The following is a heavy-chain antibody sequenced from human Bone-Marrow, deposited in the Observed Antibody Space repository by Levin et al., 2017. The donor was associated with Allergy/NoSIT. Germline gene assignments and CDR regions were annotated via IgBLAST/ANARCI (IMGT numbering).Heavy chain of an antibody. CDR2: IYSGGST. CDR3: ARDARKAYSSGWYGWYFDL. Sequence: GGSLRLSCAASGFTVSSNYMSWVRQAPGKGLEWVSVIYSGGSTYCADSVKGRFTISRDNSKNTLYLQLNSLRAEDTAVYYCARDARKAYSSGWYGWYFDLWGRGTLVTVSS. CDR1: GFTVSSNY. V-gene: IGHV3-66*02. D-gene: IGHD6-19*01. J-gene: IGHJ2*01.